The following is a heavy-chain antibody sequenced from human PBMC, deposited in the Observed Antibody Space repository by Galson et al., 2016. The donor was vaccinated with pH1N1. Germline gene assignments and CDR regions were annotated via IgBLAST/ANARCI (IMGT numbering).Heavy chain of an antibody. CDR3: ARVLRRLTVEVPRYWYFDL. CDR1: GFTFSDYY. D-gene: IGHD4/OR15-4a*01. V-gene: IGHV3-11*06. Sequence: SLRLSCAGSGFTFSDYYMTWIRQAPGKGLECVSRISDSGSETKYADSVKGRFTISRDNAKNSLYLQMNRLRVEDTAVYFCARVLRRLTVEVPRYWYFDLWGHGTLVTVSS. J-gene: IGHJ2*01. CDR2: ISDSGSET.